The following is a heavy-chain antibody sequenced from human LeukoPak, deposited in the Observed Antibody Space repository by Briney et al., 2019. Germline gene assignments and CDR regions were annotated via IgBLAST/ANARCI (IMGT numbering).Heavy chain of an antibody. CDR3: VRDWGAQSGSYYDAFDI. Sequence: SETLSLTCTVSGGSISSYYWSWIRQPPGKGLEWIGYIYYSGSTNYNPSLKSRVTISVDTSKNQFSLKLSSVTAADTAVYYCVRDWGAQSGSYYDAFDIWGQGTMVTVSS. J-gene: IGHJ3*02. CDR2: IYYSGST. D-gene: IGHD1-26*01. CDR1: GGSISSYY. V-gene: IGHV4-59*01.